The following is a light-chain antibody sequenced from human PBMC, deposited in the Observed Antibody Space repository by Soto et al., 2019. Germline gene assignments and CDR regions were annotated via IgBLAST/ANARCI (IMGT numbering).Light chain of an antibody. CDR1: QGISNF. V-gene: IGKV1-9*01. CDR3: QHLNTEPPELT. J-gene: IGKJ4*01. Sequence: IQLTQSPSSLSASVGDRVTITCRASQGISNFFAWYQQKPGKAPKLLISATSTLQSGAPSRFSGSGSGTDFTLTISRLQPEDFATYYCQHLNTEPPELTFGGGTKVEIK. CDR2: ATS.